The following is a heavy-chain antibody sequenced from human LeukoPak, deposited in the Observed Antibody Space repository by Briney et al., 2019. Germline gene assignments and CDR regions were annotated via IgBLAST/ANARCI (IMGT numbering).Heavy chain of an antibody. J-gene: IGHJ4*02. CDR1: GFTFSSYG. V-gene: IGHV3-30*02. D-gene: IGHD2-2*01. CDR3: AKDPTCTSCYVGEGRFDY. Sequence: GGSLRLSCAASGFTFSSYGMHWVRQAPGKGPEWVAFIRYDGSNKYYADSVKGRFTISRDNSKNTLYLQMNSLRAEDTAVYYCAKDPTCTSCYVGEGRFDYWGQGTLVTVSS. CDR2: IRYDGSNK.